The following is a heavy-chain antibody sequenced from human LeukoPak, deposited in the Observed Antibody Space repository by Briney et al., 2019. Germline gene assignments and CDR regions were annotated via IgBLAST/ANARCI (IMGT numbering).Heavy chain of an antibody. Sequence: GGSLRLSCAASGFTFSTYSMNWVRQPPGKGLEWVSSISNSSGYIHYADSVKGRFTISRDNAKNSLYLQMNSPRDTDTAVYYCARGKAGYSYFDYWGQGTLVTVSS. J-gene: IGHJ4*02. CDR2: ISNSSGYI. CDR1: GFTFSTYS. D-gene: IGHD5-18*01. CDR3: ARGKAGYSYFDY. V-gene: IGHV3-21*01.